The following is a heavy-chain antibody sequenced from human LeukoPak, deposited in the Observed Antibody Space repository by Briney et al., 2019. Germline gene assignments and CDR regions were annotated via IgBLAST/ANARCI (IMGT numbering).Heavy chain of an antibody. D-gene: IGHD3-10*01. J-gene: IGHJ4*02. CDR1: EVTFSIYG. V-gene: IGHV3-30*03. CDR2: ISDDGSNK. CDR3: ARDTTQLLWFGESDY. Sequence: PGGSLRLSCAVSEVTFSIYGMHWVRQAPGKGLEWVAVISDDGSNKYYADSVKGRFTISRDNSKNTLYLQMNSLRAEDTAVYYCARDTTQLLWFGESDYWGQGTLVTVSS.